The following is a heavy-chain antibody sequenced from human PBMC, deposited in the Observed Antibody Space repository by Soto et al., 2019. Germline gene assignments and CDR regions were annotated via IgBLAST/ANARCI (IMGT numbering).Heavy chain of an antibody. Sequence: PSETLSLTCAVYGGSFSGYYWSWIRQPPGKGLEWIGEINHSGSTNYNPSLKSRVTISVDTSKNQFSLKLSSVTAADTAVYYCARFRGRIYGQASYYYYGMDVWGQGTTVTVSS. D-gene: IGHD4-17*01. J-gene: IGHJ6*02. CDR1: GGSFSGYY. CDR3: ARFRGRIYGQASYYYYGMDV. V-gene: IGHV4-34*01. CDR2: INHSGST.